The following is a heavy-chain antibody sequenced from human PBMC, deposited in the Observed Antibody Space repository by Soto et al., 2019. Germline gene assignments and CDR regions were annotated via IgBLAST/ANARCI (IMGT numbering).Heavy chain of an antibody. CDR3: AREGSKEGVVPAARRDYYYYYGMVV. D-gene: IGHD2-2*01. CDR2: IIPIDGTA. CDR1: GGTFSSYA. J-gene: IGHJ6*02. V-gene: IGHV1-69*13. Sequence: SVKVSCKASGGTFSSYAISWVRQAPGQGLEWMGGIIPIDGTANYAQKFPGRVTNTADESTSTAYMELRSLSSEDTAVYYCAREGSKEGVVPAARRDYYYYYGMVVWGQGTSVTVSS.